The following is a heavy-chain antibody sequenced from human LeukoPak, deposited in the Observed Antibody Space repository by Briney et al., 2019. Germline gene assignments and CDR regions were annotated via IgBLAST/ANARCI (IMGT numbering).Heavy chain of an antibody. CDR1: GGSINNGGYS. D-gene: IGHD3-22*01. CDR2: IYHSEST. V-gene: IGHV4-30-2*01. CDR3: ARVPFDYYDSDDYYYHDAFDI. J-gene: IGHJ3*02. Sequence: PSQTLSLTCAVSGGSINNGGYSWSCIRQPPGKGLEWIGYIYHSESTYYNPSLKNRVTISIDRSKNQLSLNLSSVTAADTAVYYCARVPFDYYDSDDYYYHDAFDIWGQGTMVTVSS.